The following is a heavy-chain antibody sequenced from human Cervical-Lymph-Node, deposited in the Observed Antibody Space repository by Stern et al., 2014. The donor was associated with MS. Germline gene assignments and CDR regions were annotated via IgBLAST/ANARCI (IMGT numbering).Heavy chain of an antibody. Sequence: VQLVESGGGLVQPGGSQRLSCVASGSTFSTSWMSWVRQAPGKGLEWVANIKRDGSETYYLDSVKGRFTISRDNAKSSLYLEMNSLRAEDTAVYYCTRFLQSGGSDLFDSWGRGTLVTVSS. CDR2: IKRDGSET. J-gene: IGHJ5*01. D-gene: IGHD6-19*01. V-gene: IGHV3-7*01. CDR3: TRFLQSGGSDLFDS. CDR1: GSTFSTSW.